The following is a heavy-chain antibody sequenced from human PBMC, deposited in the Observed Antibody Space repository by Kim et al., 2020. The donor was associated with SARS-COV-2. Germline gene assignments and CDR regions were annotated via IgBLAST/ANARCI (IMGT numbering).Heavy chain of an antibody. J-gene: IGHJ4*01. Sequence: WGSLRLSCAASGFTFSSYAMHWVRQAPGKGLEWVAVISYDGSNKYYADSVKGRFTISRDNSKNTLYLQMNSLRAEDTAVYYCARGHRGYCSGGSCYGVD. V-gene: IGHV3-30-3*01. CDR1: GFTFSSYA. CDR3: ARGHRGYCSGGSCYGVD. CDR2: ISYDGSNK. D-gene: IGHD2-15*01.